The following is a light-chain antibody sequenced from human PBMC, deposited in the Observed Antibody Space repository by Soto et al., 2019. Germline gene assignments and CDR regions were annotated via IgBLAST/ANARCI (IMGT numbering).Light chain of an antibody. Sequence: QSVLTQPASVSGSPGQSITISCTGTSSDVGAYNYVSWYQQHPGKAPKLMIYDVSNRPSGVSNRFSGSKSGNTASLTISGLQAEDEADYYCSSYTTGRTLVFGTGTKLTVL. CDR2: DVS. V-gene: IGLV2-14*01. J-gene: IGLJ1*01. CDR3: SSYTTGRTLV. CDR1: SSDVGAYNY.